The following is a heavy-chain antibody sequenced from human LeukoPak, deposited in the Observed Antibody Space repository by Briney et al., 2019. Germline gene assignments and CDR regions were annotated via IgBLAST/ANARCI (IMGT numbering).Heavy chain of an antibody. D-gene: IGHD4-17*01. J-gene: IGHJ3*01. CDR3: TTYSAFDV. CDR1: GFTFSSYG. CDR2: ISYDGSNK. V-gene: IGHV3-30*03. Sequence: PGRSLRLSCAASGFTFSSYGMHWVRQAPGKGLEWVAVISYDGSNKYYADSVKGRFTISRDNSKNTLYLQMNSLRAEDTALYYCTTYSAFDVWGQGTMVTVSS.